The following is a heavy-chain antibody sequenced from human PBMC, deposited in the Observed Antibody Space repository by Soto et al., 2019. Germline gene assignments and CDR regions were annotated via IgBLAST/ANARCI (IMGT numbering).Heavy chain of an antibody. V-gene: IGHV4-34*01. CDR3: ARGPLPVRIKLNSTSIIADY. Sequence: QVQLQQWGAGLLKPSETLSLTCAVYGGSFSGYYWSWIRQPPGKGLEWIGEINHSGSTNYNPSLKSRVTISVDTSKNQFSLKLSSVTAADTAVYYCARGPLPVRIKLNSTSIIADYWGQGTLVTVSS. J-gene: IGHJ4*02. D-gene: IGHD2-2*01. CDR2: INHSGST. CDR1: GGSFSGYY.